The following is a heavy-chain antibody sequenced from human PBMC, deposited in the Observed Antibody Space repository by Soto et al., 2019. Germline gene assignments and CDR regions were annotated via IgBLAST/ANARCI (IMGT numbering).Heavy chain of an antibody. D-gene: IGHD6-13*01. V-gene: IGHV1-18*01. Sequence: ASVKVSCKASGYTSTSYGIIWVRQAPGQGLEWMGWISAYTGNTNYAQKLQGRVTMTTDTSTSTASMELRSPSSADTAVYYCARDEAAALIYYYYGMAVWGQGPTVTVSS. CDR3: ARDEAAALIYYYYGMAV. CDR2: ISAYTGNT. J-gene: IGHJ6*02. CDR1: GYTSTSYG.